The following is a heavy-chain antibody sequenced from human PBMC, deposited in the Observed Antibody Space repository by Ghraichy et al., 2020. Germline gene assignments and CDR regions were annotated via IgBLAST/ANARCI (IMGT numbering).Heavy chain of an antibody. CDR1: GFTFSNAW. CDR3: TTGLLGYCSSTSCYYNCYYGMDV. D-gene: IGHD2-2*01. J-gene: IGHJ6*02. V-gene: IGHV3-15*01. Sequence: GGSLRLSCAASGFTFSNAWMSWVRQAPGKGLEWVGRIKSKTDGGTTDYAAPVKGRFTISRDDSKNTLYLQMNSLKTEDTAVYYCTTGLLGYCSSTSCYYNCYYGMDVWGQGTTVTVSS. CDR2: IKSKTDGGTT.